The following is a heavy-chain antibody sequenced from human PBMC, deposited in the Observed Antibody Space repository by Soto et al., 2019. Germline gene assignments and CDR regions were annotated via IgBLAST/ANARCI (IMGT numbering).Heavy chain of an antibody. Sequence: QAQLVASGGGEAQPGRSLRLSCAASGFIFSTYGIHWVRQAPGKGLEWVAFISYDGTTEDYGEPVRGRFSISRDNSQKTVDLLLNSLRPDDTATYFCAKSRGDTARDAFDTWGQGTRVTVS. CDR1: GFIFSTYG. J-gene: IGHJ3*01. D-gene: IGHD2-21*02. CDR2: ISYDGTTE. CDR3: AKSRGDTARDAFDT. V-gene: IGHV3-30*18.